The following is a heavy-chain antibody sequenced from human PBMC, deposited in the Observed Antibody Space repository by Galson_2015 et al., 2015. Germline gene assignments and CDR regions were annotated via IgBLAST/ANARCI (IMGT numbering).Heavy chain of an antibody. V-gene: IGHV3-30*02. J-gene: IGHJ4*02. CDR3: ARAHCSSTSCYDYYFDY. Sequence: SLRLSCAASGFTFSSYGMHWVRQAPGKGLEWVAVIRYDGSNKYYADSVKGRFAISRDNSKNTLYLQTNSPRAEDTVVYYCARAHCSSTSCYDYYFDYWGQGTLVTVSS. CDR1: GFTFSSYG. CDR2: IRYDGSNK. D-gene: IGHD2-2*01.